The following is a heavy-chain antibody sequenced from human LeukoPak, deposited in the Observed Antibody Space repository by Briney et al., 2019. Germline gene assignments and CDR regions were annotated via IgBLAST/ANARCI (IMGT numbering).Heavy chain of an antibody. CDR2: ISYDGSYK. D-gene: IGHD4-17*01. V-gene: IGHV3-30*18. Sequence: GGSLRLSCAASGFAFSSYGMHWVRLAPGKGLEWVAVISYDGSYKYYADSVKGRFTISRDNSKNTLYLQMNSLRAEDTAVYYCAKVGDYGDYALDYWGQGTLVTVSS. CDR3: AKVGDYGDYALDY. J-gene: IGHJ4*02. CDR1: GFAFSSYG.